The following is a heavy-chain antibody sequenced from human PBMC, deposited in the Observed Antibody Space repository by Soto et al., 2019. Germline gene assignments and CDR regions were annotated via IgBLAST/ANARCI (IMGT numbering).Heavy chain of an antibody. J-gene: IGHJ6*02. V-gene: IGHV1-2*04. D-gene: IGHD4-17*01. CDR2: INPNSGGT. CDR3: ARDSPSTVTSYYYYYYGMDV. Sequence: ASVKVSCKASGDTFTGYYMHWVRQAPGQGLEWMGWINPNSGGTNYAQKFQGWATMTRDTSISTAYMELSRLRSDDTAVYYCARDSPSTVTSYYYYYYGMDVWGQGTTVTVSS. CDR1: GDTFTGYY.